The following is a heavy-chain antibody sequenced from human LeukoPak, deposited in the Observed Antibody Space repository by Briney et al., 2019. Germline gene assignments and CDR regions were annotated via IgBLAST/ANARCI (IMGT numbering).Heavy chain of an antibody. J-gene: IGHJ6*04. CDR2: INWNGGST. CDR1: GFTFDDYG. D-gene: IGHD3-10*02. V-gene: IGHV3-20*04. Sequence: GGSLRLSCAASGFTFDDYGMSWVRQAPGKGLEWVSGINWNGGSTGYADSMKGRFTISRDNAKNSLYLQMNSLRAEDTALYYCAELGITMIGGVWGKGTTVTISS. CDR3: AELGITMIGGV.